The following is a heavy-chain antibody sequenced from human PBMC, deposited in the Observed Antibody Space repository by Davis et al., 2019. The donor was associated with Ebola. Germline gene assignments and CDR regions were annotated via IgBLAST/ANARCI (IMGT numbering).Heavy chain of an antibody. CDR1: GFTFSDYY. D-gene: IGHD6-19*01. Sequence: GESLKISCAASGFTFSDYYMSWIRQAPGKGLEWVSYISSSGSTIYYADSVKGRFTISRDNAKNSLYLQMNSLRAEDTAVYYCATGPESAGTNYYGMDVWGQGTTVTVSS. J-gene: IGHJ6*02. V-gene: IGHV3-11*04. CDR3: ATGPESAGTNYYGMDV. CDR2: ISSSGSTI.